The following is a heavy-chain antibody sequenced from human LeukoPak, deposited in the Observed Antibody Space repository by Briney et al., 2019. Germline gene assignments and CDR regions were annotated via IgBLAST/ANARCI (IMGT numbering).Heavy chain of an antibody. D-gene: IGHD1-26*01. Sequence: ASVNVSFKASGYTFTDYYMHWVGQAPGQGVEWMGWINPNSGGTNYAQKFQGRVTMTRDTSISTAYMELSRLRSDDTAVYYCTLPGIVGYWGQGTLVTVSS. V-gene: IGHV1-2*02. J-gene: IGHJ4*02. CDR1: GYTFTDYY. CDR2: INPNSGGT. CDR3: TLPGIVGY.